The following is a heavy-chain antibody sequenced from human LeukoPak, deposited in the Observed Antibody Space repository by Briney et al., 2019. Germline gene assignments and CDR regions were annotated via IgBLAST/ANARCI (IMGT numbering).Heavy chain of an antibody. D-gene: IGHD3-22*01. J-gene: IGHJ4*02. CDR1: GGSISSYY. CDR2: IYYSGST. CDR3: ARDYYDSSGYHHGVDY. Sequence: SETLSLTCTVSGGSISSYYWSWIRQPPGKGLEWIGYIYYSGSTNYNPSLKSRVTISVDTSKNQFSLKLSSVTAADTAVYYCARDYYDSSGYHHGVDYWGQGTLVTVSS. V-gene: IGHV4-59*01.